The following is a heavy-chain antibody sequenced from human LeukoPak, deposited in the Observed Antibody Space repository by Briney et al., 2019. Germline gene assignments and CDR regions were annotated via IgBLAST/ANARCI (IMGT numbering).Heavy chain of an antibody. Sequence: GGSLRLSCAASGFTVSSNYMSWVRQAPGKGLEWVSVIYSGGSTYYADSVKGRFTISRDNSRNTLYLQMNSLRAEDTAVYYCARGVDGDYSLDYWGQGTLVTVSS. CDR2: IYSGGST. D-gene: IGHD4-17*01. CDR3: ARGVDGDYSLDY. CDR1: GFTVSSNY. J-gene: IGHJ4*02. V-gene: IGHV3-53*01.